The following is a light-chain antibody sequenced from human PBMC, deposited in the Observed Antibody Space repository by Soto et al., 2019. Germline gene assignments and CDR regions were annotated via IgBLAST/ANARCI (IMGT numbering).Light chain of an antibody. CDR1: SSDIYAYNY. V-gene: IGLV2-14*01. Sequence: QSALTQPASVSGSPGQSITITCTGTSSDIYAYNYVSWYQQHPGKAPKVVISGVNIRPSGVSSRFSGSKSGNTASLTIPGLQAEDEAEYFCGSYAGSDTFVFGTGTKVTVL. CDR2: GVN. CDR3: GSYAGSDTFV. J-gene: IGLJ1*01.